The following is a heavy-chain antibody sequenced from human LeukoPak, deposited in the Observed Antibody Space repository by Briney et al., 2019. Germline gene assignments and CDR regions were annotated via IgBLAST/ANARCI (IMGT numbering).Heavy chain of an antibody. CDR3: ARECRGYNCFDS. Sequence: SETLSLTCTVSGVSISNYYWSWIRQPPGKGLEWIGYIYYSGNTNYNPSLKSRITISVDTSKKQFSLKLSSVTAADTAIYYCARECRGYNCFDSWGQGTLVTVSS. V-gene: IGHV4-59*01. D-gene: IGHD5-24*01. CDR1: GVSISNYY. J-gene: IGHJ4*02. CDR2: IYYSGNT.